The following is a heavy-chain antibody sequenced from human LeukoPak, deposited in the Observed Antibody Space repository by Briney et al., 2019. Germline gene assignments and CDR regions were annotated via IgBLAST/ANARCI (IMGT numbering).Heavy chain of an antibody. Sequence: PGGSLRLSCAASGFTFSSYAMHWVRQAPGKGLEYVSAISSNGGSTYYANSVKGRFTISRDNSKNTLYLQMGSLRAEDMAVYYCAREGGIGRRRAVVPAAKGGAFDIWGQGTMVTVSS. D-gene: IGHD2-2*01. CDR2: ISSNGGST. CDR1: GFTFSSYA. V-gene: IGHV3-64*01. J-gene: IGHJ3*02. CDR3: AREGGIGRRRAVVPAAKGGAFDI.